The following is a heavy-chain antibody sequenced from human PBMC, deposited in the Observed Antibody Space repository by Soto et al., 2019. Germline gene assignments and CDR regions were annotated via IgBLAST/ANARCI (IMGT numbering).Heavy chain of an antibody. D-gene: IGHD3-10*01. J-gene: IGHJ6*03. Sequence: GGSLRLSCAASGFTFSSYGMHWVRQAPGKGLEWVAVISYDGSNKYYADSVKGRFTISRDNSKNTLYLQMNSLRAEDTAVYYCAKDSWFGEIKYYYYYMDVWGKGTTVTVSS. CDR1: GFTFSSYG. V-gene: IGHV3-30*18. CDR2: ISYDGSNK. CDR3: AKDSWFGEIKYYYYYMDV.